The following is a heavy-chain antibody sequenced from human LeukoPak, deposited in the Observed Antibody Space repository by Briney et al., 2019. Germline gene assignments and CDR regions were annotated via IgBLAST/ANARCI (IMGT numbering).Heavy chain of an antibody. CDR2: IYYSGST. Sequence: SETLSLTCTVSGGSISSYYWSWIRQPPGKGLEWIGYIYYSGSTNYNPSLKSRVTISVDTSKNQFSLKLSSVTAADTAVYYCARDRGIVAAGDAFDIWGQGTMVTVSS. V-gene: IGHV4-59*01. J-gene: IGHJ3*02. CDR3: ARDRGIVAAGDAFDI. D-gene: IGHD6-13*01. CDR1: GGSISSYY.